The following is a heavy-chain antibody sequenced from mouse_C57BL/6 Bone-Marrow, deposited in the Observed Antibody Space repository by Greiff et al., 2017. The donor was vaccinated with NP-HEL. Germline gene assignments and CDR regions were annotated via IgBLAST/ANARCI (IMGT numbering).Heavy chain of an antibody. CDR1: GYTFTSYW. CDR3: ASDYYGSSYGGDD. D-gene: IGHD1-1*01. Sequence: QVQLQQPGAELVKPGASVKMSCKASGYTFTSYWITWVKQRPGQGLEWIGDIYPGSGSTNYNEKFKSKATLTVDTSSSTAYMQLSSLTSEDSAVYDCASDYYGSSYGGDDWGKGTTLTVAS. V-gene: IGHV1-55*01. J-gene: IGHJ2*01. CDR2: IYPGSGST.